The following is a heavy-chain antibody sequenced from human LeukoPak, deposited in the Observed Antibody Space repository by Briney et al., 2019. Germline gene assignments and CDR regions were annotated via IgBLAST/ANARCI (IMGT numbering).Heavy chain of an antibody. V-gene: IGHV1-2*06. Sequence: GASAKVSCKASGYTFTGYYMHWVRQAPGQGLEWMGRINPNSGGTNYAQKFQGRVTMTRDTSISTAYMELSRLRSDDTAVYYCARDRGELGDEGWFDPWGQGTLVTVSS. D-gene: IGHD7-27*01. J-gene: IGHJ5*02. CDR3: ARDRGELGDEGWFDP. CDR1: GYTFTGYY. CDR2: INPNSGGT.